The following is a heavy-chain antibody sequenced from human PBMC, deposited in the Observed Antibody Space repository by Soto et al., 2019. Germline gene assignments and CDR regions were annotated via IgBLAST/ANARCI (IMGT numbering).Heavy chain of an antibody. Sequence: QVQLVQSGAEVKKPGSSVKVSCKASGGTFSSYAISWVRQAPGQGLEWMGGIIPIFGTANYAQKFQGRVTITAEKPTSTAYMELSSLRSEDTAVYYCARDAGSTPPSWFDPWGQGTLVTVSS. J-gene: IGHJ5*02. D-gene: IGHD2-2*01. CDR2: IIPIFGTA. V-gene: IGHV1-69*06. CDR3: ARDAGSTPPSWFDP. CDR1: GGTFSSYA.